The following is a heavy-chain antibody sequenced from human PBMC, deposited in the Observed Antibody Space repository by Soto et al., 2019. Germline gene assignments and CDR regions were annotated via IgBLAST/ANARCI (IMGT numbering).Heavy chain of an antibody. CDR2: INPNSGGT. CDR3: ARVSLGIAAAGMDV. J-gene: IGHJ6*02. CDR1: GYTFTGYY. Sequence: ASVKVSCKASGYTFTGYYMHWVRQAPGQGLEWIGWINPNSGGTNYAQKFQGRVTMTRDTSISTAYMELSRLRSDDTAVYYCARVSLGIAAAGMDVWGQGTTVTVYS. D-gene: IGHD6-13*01. V-gene: IGHV1-2*02.